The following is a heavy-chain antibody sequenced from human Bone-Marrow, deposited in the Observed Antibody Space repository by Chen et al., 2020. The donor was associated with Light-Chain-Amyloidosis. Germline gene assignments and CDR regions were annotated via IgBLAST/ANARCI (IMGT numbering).Heavy chain of an antibody. Sequence: VQLLESGGGLVQPGGSLRRSCAAFGFSFTPYGRSGVRQAPGKGLEWVSGISGGGERTFYADSVKGRFTVSLDSSKNTLYLQMNSLRVDDTAVYYCAQDFTSGVTAFDDPFDVWGQGTMVTVSP. V-gene: IGHV3-23*01. CDR3: AQDFTSGVTAFDDPFDV. D-gene: IGHD2-21*02. J-gene: IGHJ3*01. CDR2: ISGGGERT. CDR1: GFSFTPYG.